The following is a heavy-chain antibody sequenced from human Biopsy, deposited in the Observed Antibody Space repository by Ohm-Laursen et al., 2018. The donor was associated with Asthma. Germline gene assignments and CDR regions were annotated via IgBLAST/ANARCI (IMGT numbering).Heavy chain of an antibody. CDR2: VGSDESYT. Sequence: SLRLSCAAPGFTLMTYGMHWVRQVPGKGLEWVATVGSDESYTDHADSVKGRFTISRDNSKNTLHLQMNSLSPEDTAVYYCARDFSRAIMIGGGREHYFDFWGQGTLVTVSS. V-gene: IGHV3-33*01. CDR3: ARDFSRAIMIGGGREHYFDF. J-gene: IGHJ4*02. CDR1: GFTLMTYG. D-gene: IGHD3-16*01.